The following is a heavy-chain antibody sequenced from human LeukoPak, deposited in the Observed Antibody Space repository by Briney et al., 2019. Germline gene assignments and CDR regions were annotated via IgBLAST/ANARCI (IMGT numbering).Heavy chain of an antibody. CDR1: GYTFTSYD. V-gene: IGHV1-8*01. CDR2: MNPNSGNT. CDR3: ARGAERVVPALPSI. J-gene: IGHJ3*02. Sequence: ASVKVSCKASGYTFTSYDINWVRQATGQGLEWMGWMNPNSGNTGYAQKFQGRVTMTRDTSISTAYMELSRLRSDDTAVYYCARGAERVVPALPSIWGQGTMVTVSS. D-gene: IGHD2-2*01.